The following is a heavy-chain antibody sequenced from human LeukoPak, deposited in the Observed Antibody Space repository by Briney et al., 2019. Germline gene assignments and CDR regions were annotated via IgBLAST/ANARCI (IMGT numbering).Heavy chain of an antibody. CDR2: ISAYNGNT. V-gene: IGHV1-18*01. J-gene: IGHJ4*02. CDR1: GYTFTSYG. Sequence: ASVTVSCKASGYTFTSYGISWVRQAPGQGLAWMGWISAYNGNTNYAQKLQGRVTMTTDTSTSTAYMELRSLRSDDTAVYYCARDGRGAVAGFGADYWGQGTLVTVSS. CDR3: ARDGRGAVAGFGADY. D-gene: IGHD6-19*01.